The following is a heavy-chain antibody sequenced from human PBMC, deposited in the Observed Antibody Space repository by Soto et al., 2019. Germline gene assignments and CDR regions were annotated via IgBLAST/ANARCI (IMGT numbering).Heavy chain of an antibody. V-gene: IGHV3-23*01. J-gene: IGHJ4*02. CDR2: ISGSGGST. CDR1: GFIFILYA. D-gene: IGHD3-10*01. CDR3: AKDLIWFGELSGGFDY. Sequence: GSLRLSCSASGFIFILYAISCVRPAPGKGLEWVSAISGSGGSTYYADSVKGRFTISRDNSKNTLYLQMNSLRAEDTAVYYCAKDLIWFGELSGGFDYWGQGTLVNVSA.